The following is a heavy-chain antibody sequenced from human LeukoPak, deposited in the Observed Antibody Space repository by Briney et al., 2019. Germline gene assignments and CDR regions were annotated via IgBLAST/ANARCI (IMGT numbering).Heavy chain of an antibody. D-gene: IGHD2-15*01. CDR2: ISYDGSNK. V-gene: IGHV3-30*04. J-gene: IGHJ6*02. Sequence: PGGSLRLSCAASGFTFSSYAMHWVHQAPGKGLEWVAVISYDGSNKYYADSVKGRFTISRDNSKNTLYLQMNSLRAEDTAVYYCARDLLSWGMDVWGQGTTVTVSS. CDR3: ARDLLSWGMDV. CDR1: GFTFSSYA.